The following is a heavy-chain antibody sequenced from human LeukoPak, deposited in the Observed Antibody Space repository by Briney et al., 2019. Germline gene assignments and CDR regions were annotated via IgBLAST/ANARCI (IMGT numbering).Heavy chain of an antibody. D-gene: IGHD1-1*01. V-gene: IGHV4-4*07. Sequence: PETLSLTCAVYGGSFSGYYWSWIRQPAGKGLEWIGRIYTSGSTNYNPSLKSRVTMSVDTSKNQFSLKLSSVTAADTAVYYCARESGTRNDVGDYWGQGTLVTVSS. J-gene: IGHJ4*02. CDR2: IYTSGST. CDR1: GGSFSGYY. CDR3: ARESGTRNDVGDY.